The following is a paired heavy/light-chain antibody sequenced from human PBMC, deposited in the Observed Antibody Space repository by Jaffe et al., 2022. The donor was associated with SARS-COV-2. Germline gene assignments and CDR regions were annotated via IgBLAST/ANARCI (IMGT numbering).Light chain of an antibody. CDR2: TLS. CDR1: QSLLDSDDGNTY. V-gene: IGKV2-40*01. CDR3: MQRIEFSWT. J-gene: IGKJ1*01. Sequence: DIVMTQTPLSLPVTPGEPASISCRSSQSLLDSDDGNTYLDWYLQKPGQSPQLLIYTLSYRASGVPDRFSGSGSGTDFTLKISRVEAEDVGVYYCMQRIEFSWTFGQGTKVEIK.
Heavy chain of an antibody. D-gene: IGHD2-2*01. CDR3: AMQDIVVVPAAMMRSRPRYYYYGMDV. CDR2: INTNTGNP. V-gene: IGHV7-4-1*02. J-gene: IGHJ6*02. Sequence: QVQLVQSGSELKKPGASVKVSCKASGYTFTSYAMNWVRQAPGQGLEWMGWINTNTGNPTYAQGFTGRFVFSLDTSVSTAYLQISSLKAEDTAVYYCAMQDIVVVPAAMMRSRPRYYYYGMDVWGQGTTVTVSS. CDR1: GYTFTSYA.